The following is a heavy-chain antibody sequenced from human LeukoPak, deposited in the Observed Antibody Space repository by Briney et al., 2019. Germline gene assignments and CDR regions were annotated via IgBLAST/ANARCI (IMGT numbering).Heavy chain of an antibody. CDR1: GFTFSSYS. Sequence: GGSLRLSCAASGFTFSSYSMNWVRQAPGKGLEWVSSISSSSSYIYYADSVKGRFTISRDNAKNSLYLQMNSLRAEDTAVYYCANALMYYDILTGYPLELWGQGTLVTVSS. CDR3: ANALMYYDILTGYPLEL. J-gene: IGHJ4*02. D-gene: IGHD3-9*01. V-gene: IGHV3-21*04. CDR2: ISSSSSYI.